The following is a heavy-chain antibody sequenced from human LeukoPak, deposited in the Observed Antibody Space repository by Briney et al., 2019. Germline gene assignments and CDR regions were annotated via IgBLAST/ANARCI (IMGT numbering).Heavy chain of an antibody. CDR2: IDANGST. D-gene: IGHD2-21*02. CDR1: GVSISPYY. V-gene: IGHV4-4*07. CDR3: AKERSGDSDY. J-gene: IGHJ4*02. Sequence: SETLSLTCTVSGVSISPYYCSWIRQPAGEGLEWIGRIDANGSTNYNPSLKSRVTISVDTSKNQFSLRLTSVTAADTAVYFCAKERSGDSDYWGQGTLVTVSS.